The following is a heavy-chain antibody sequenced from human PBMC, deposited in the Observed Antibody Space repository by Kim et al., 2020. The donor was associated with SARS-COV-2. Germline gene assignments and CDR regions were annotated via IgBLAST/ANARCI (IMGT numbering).Heavy chain of an antibody. CDR3: ATAYALTVEPPAY. J-gene: IGHJ4*02. D-gene: IGHD6-19*01. V-gene: IGHV1-24*01. CDR1: GYTLTELS. Sequence: GYTLTELSMRWVRQAPGKGLEWMGGFDPEDGETIYAQKFQGRVTMTEDTSTDTAYMELSSLRSEDTAVYYCATAYALTVEPPAYWGQGTLAT. CDR2: FDPEDGET.